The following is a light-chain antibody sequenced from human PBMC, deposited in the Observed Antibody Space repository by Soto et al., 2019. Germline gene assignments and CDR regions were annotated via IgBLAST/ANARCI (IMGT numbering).Light chain of an antibody. V-gene: IGLV2-23*01. Sequence: QSALTQPASVSGSPGQSITISCTGTSSDVGSYNLVSWYQQHPGKAPKLMIYEGSKRPSGVSNRFSGSKSGNTASLTISGLQAEDEADYYCCAYAGRITYVVFGGGTKLPVL. CDR1: SSDVGSYNL. CDR3: CAYAGRITYVV. J-gene: IGLJ2*01. CDR2: EGS.